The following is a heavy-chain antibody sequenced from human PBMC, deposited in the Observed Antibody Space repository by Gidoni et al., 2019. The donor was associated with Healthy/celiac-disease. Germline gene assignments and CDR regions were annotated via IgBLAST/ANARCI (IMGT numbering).Heavy chain of an antibody. CDR3: AKDIAGGYSDAFDI. D-gene: IGHD2-15*01. CDR1: GFPFSSYA. V-gene: IGHV3-23*01. J-gene: IGHJ3*02. Sequence: EVQLLESGGCLVQPGGSLRLSFAASGFPFSSYAMRWVRQAPGKGLEWGSAISGSGGSTYYADSVKGRFTISRDNSKNTLYLQMNSLRAEDTAVYYCAKDIAGGYSDAFDIWGQGTMVTVSS. CDR2: ISGSGGST.